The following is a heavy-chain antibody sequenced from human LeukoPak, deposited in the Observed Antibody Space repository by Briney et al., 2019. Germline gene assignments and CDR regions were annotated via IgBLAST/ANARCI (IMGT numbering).Heavy chain of an antibody. CDR2: IYHSGST. CDR3: AGGRYCSSTSCPPFYYYYYGMDV. J-gene: IGHJ6*04. CDR1: GGSISSGGYS. V-gene: IGHV4-30-2*01. D-gene: IGHD2-2*01. Sequence: SQTLSLTCAVSGGSISSGGYSWGWIRQPPGKGLEWIVYIYHSGSTYYNPSLKSRVTISVYRSKNQFSLKLSSVPAADTAVYYCAGGRYCSSTSCPPFYYYYYGMDVWGKGTTVTVSS.